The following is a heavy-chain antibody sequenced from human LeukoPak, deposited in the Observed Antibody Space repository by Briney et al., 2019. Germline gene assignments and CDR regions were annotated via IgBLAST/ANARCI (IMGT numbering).Heavy chain of an antibody. Sequence: PGGSLRLSCAASGSTFSSYSMNWVRQAPGKGLEWVSSISSSSSYIYYADSVKGRFTISRDNAKNSLYLQMNSLRAEDTAVYYCARDEGVVVPAASLAFDIWGQGTMVTVSS. D-gene: IGHD2-2*01. CDR3: ARDEGVVVPAASLAFDI. J-gene: IGHJ3*02. V-gene: IGHV3-21*01. CDR1: GSTFSSYS. CDR2: ISSSSSYI.